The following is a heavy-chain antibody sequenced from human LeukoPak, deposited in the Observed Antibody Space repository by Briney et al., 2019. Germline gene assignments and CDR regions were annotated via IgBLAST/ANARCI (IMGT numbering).Heavy chain of an antibody. V-gene: IGHV3-30*18. D-gene: IGHD3-22*01. CDR2: ISYDGSNK. CDR1: GFTFSSYG. CDR3: AKDPYSSGMGGYFDY. Sequence: HGRSLRLSCAASGFTFSSYGMHWVRQAPGKGLEWVAVISYDGSNKYYADSVKGRFTISRGNSKNTLYLQMNSLRAEDTAVYYCAKDPYSSGMGGYFDYWGQGTLVTVSS. J-gene: IGHJ4*02.